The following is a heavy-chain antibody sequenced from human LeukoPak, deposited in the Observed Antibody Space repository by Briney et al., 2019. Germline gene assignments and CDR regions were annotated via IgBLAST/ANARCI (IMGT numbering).Heavy chain of an antibody. CDR3: ARVNGGYCSSTSCFYFDY. Sequence: MPSETLSLTCAVYGGSFSGYYWSWIRQPPGKGLEWIGEINHSGSTNYNPSLKSRVTISVDTSKNQFFLKLSSVTAADTAVYYCARVNGGYCSSTSCFYFDYWGQGTLVTVSS. V-gene: IGHV4-34*01. D-gene: IGHD2-2*01. CDR1: GGSFSGYY. CDR2: INHSGST. J-gene: IGHJ4*02.